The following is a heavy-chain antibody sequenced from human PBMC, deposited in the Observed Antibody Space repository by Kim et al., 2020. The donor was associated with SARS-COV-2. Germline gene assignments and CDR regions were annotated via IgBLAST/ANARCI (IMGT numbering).Heavy chain of an antibody. CDR2: ISYDGSNK. Sequence: GGSLRLSCAASGFTFSSYGMHWVRQAPGKGLEWVAVISYDGSNKYYADSVKGRFTISRDNSKNTLYLQMNSLRAEDTAVYYCAKDLSILYYGGNPRESAFDIWGQGTMVTVSS. J-gene: IGHJ3*02. D-gene: IGHD2-15*01. CDR3: AKDLSILYYGGNPRESAFDI. V-gene: IGHV3-30*18. CDR1: GFTFSSYG.